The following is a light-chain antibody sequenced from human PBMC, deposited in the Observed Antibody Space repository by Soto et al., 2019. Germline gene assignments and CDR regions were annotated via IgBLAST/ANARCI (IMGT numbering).Light chain of an antibody. CDR2: GAS. V-gene: IGKV3-20*01. CDR3: QQYGSSPPYT. J-gene: IGKJ2*01. CDR1: HSVRSSY. Sequence: EIVLTQSPGTLSLSPGERATLSCRASHSVRSSYLAWYQQKPGQAPRLLIYGASSRATGIPDRFSGSGSGTDFTLTISRLEPEDFALYYCQQYGSSPPYTFGQGTKLQIK.